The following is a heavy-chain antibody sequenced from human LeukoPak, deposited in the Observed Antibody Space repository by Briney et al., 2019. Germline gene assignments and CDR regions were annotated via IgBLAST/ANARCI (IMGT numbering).Heavy chain of an antibody. Sequence: PSETLSLTCAVSGDSISNDHWWSWVRQPPGKGLEWIGEIYHTGRTNYNPSLKSRLTISVDKSKNHFSLKVNSVTAADTAVYYCARDAGHQLSRRNYYAMDVWGQGTTVTVSS. V-gene: IGHV4-4*02. CDR1: GDSISNDHW. CDR3: ARDAGHQLSRRNYYAMDV. J-gene: IGHJ6*02. D-gene: IGHD2-2*01. CDR2: IYHTGRT.